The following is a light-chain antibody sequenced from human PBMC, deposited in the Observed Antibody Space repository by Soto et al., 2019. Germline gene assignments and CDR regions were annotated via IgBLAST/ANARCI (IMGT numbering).Light chain of an antibody. J-gene: IGLJ3*02. V-gene: IGLV2-14*01. CDR3: SSYTSSSRV. Sequence: QSALTQPASVSGSPGQSITISCTGTSSDVGGYNYVSWYQQHPGKAPKLMIYEVSNRPSGVSNRFSGSKSGNTASLTISGLQAEDEADYYCSSYTSSSRVSGGGTKLTVL. CDR1: SSDVGGYNY. CDR2: EVS.